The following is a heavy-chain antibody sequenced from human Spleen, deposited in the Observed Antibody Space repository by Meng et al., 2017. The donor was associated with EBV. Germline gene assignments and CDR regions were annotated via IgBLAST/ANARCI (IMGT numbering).Heavy chain of an antibody. Sequence: AQLGPSGGEVRKPGASVKGSCKASGYTFTDDYMHWVRQAPGQGLEWMGRINPNSGDTDYAQKFQGRVTMTRDTSISTAYMELSRLRSDDTALYYCARDEMTTGLDYWGQGSLVTVSS. V-gene: IGHV1-2*06. D-gene: IGHD4-17*01. CDR2: INPNSGDT. CDR1: GYTFTDDY. J-gene: IGHJ4*02. CDR3: ARDEMTTGLDY.